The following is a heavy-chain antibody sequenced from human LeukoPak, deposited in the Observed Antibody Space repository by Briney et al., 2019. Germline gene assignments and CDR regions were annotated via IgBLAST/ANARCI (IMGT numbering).Heavy chain of an antibody. CDR3: ARESESYDSSGSTFGY. CDR2: VNQGGTGK. J-gene: IGHJ4*02. Sequence: GSLRLSCAASGFSLSSQWMSWVRQAPGKGLEWVAIVNQGGTGKYYVDSVKGRFTISRDNAENSLYLQMNSLRAEDTAVYYCARESESYDSSGSTFGYWGQGTLVPVSS. D-gene: IGHD3-22*01. CDR1: GFSLSSQW. V-gene: IGHV3-7*01.